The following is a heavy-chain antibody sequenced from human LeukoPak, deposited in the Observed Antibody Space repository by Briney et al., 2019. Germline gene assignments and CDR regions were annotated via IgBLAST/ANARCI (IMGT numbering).Heavy chain of an antibody. CDR1: GDSVSSNSAA. Sequence: SQTLSLICAISGDSVSSNSAAWNWIRQSPSRGLEWLGRTYYRSKWYNDYAVSVKSRITINPDTSKNQFSLQLNSVTPEDTAVYYCARGRYFDWLPMGGYFQHWGQGTLVTVSS. CDR3: ARGRYFDWLPMGGYFQH. D-gene: IGHD3-9*01. CDR2: TYYRSKWYN. J-gene: IGHJ1*01. V-gene: IGHV6-1*01.